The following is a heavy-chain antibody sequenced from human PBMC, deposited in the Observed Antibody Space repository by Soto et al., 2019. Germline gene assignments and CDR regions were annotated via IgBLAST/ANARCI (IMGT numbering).Heavy chain of an antibody. CDR3: ARDRVGTAAGPDAFDI. CDR2: INPSGGST. J-gene: IGHJ3*02. V-gene: IGHV1-46*01. D-gene: IGHD6-13*01. CDR1: GYTFTSYY. Sequence: QVQLVQSGAEVKKPGASVKVSCKASGYTFTSYYMHWVRQAPGQGLEWMGIINPSGGSTSYAQKFQGRVTMTRDTATSTVYMELSSLRSEDTAVYYCARDRVGTAAGPDAFDIWGQGTMVTVSS.